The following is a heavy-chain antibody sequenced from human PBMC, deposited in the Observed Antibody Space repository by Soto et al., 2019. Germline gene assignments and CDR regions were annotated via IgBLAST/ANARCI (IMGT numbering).Heavy chain of an antibody. CDR1: GGSFSGYY. J-gene: IGHJ6*02. V-gene: IGHV4-34*01. CDR2: INHSGST. D-gene: IGHD6-13*01. CDR3: ARAHGHQQLALYYYYGMDV. Sequence: SETLSLTCAVYGGSFSGYYWSWIRQPPGKGLEWIGEINHSGSTNYNPSLKSRVTISVDTSKNQFSLKLSSVTAADTAVYYCARAHGHQQLALYYYYGMDVWGQGTTVTVSS.